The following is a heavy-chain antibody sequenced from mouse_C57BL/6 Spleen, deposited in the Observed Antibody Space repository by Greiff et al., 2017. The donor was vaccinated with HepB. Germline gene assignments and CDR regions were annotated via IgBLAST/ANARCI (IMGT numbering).Heavy chain of an antibody. Sequence: VQLQESGAELVKPGASVKISCKASGYAFSSYWMNWVKQRPGKGLEWIGQIYPGDGDTNYNGKFKGKATLTADKSSSTAYMQLSSLTSEGSAVYFCAGLRTFAYWGQGTLVTVSA. CDR2: IYPGDGDT. CDR1: GYAFSSYW. V-gene: IGHV1-80*01. CDR3: AGLRTFAY. J-gene: IGHJ3*01. D-gene: IGHD2-4*01.